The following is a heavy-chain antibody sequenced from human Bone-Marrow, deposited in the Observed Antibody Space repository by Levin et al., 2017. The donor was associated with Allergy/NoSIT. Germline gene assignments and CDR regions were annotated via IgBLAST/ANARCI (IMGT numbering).Heavy chain of an antibody. Sequence: PSETLSLTCAVYGGSFSGYYWSWIRQPPGKGLEWIGEINHSGSTNYNPSLKSRVTISVDTSKNQFSLKLSSVTAADTAVYYCARIYDILGVWGKGTTVTVSS. CDR1: GGSFSGYY. V-gene: IGHV4-34*01. J-gene: IGHJ6*04. CDR2: INHSGST. D-gene: IGHD3-9*01. CDR3: ARIYDILGV.